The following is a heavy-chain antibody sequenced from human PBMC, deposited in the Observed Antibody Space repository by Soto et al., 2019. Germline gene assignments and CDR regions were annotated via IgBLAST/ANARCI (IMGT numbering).Heavy chain of an antibody. Sequence: RLSCAASGFTFSDSYMSWIRQAPGKGLEWISYITFSGNNVYYADSLKGRFTISRDNAKNSLYLQMNRLRAEDTAVYYCARVSWREKYGMDVWGQGTTVTVSS. CDR1: GFTFSDSY. V-gene: IGHV3-11*01. CDR2: ITFSGNNV. J-gene: IGHJ6*02. CDR3: ARVSWREKYGMDV.